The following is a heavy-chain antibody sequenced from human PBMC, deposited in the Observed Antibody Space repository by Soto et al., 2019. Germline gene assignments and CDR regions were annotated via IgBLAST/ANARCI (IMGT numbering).Heavy chain of an antibody. CDR2: ISGYNGNT. CDR1: GYSFPSHG. V-gene: IGHV1-18*04. J-gene: IGHJ3*02. D-gene: IGHD2-15*01. Sequence: ASVKVSCKASGYSFPSHGISWVRQAPGQGLEWMGWISGYNGNTNYAQNLQDRVTMTTDTSTSTAYMELRSLRSDDTAVYYCARAVGYSYAFDIWGQGTVVTVSS. CDR3: ARAVGYSYAFDI.